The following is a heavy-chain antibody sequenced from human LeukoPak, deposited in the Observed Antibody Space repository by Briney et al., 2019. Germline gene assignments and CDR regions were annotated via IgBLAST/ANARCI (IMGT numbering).Heavy chain of an antibody. D-gene: IGHD5-18*01. CDR1: GYSISSGHY. J-gene: IGHJ4*02. V-gene: IGHV4-38-2*02. CDR3: ARGTGEGYTYGRYYFDY. CDR2: MYHSGST. Sequence: SETLSLTCTVSGYSISSGHYWGWIRQPPGKGLEWIGSMYHSGSTYYNPPLKSRVTISEDTSKNQFSLKLRSVTAADTAVYYCARGTGEGYTYGRYYFDYWGQGTLVTVSS.